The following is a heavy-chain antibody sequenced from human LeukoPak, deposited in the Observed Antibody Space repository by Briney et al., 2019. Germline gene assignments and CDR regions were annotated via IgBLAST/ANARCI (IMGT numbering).Heavy chain of an antibody. CDR1: GASISDSYY. V-gene: IGHV4-59*08. Sequence: PSETLSLTCTVSGASISDSYYWSWIRQPPGKGLEWIGYIYYSGSTNYNPSLKSRVTISVDTSKNQFSLKLSSVTAADTAVYYCARHFAFSYYYMDVWGKGTTVTVSS. CDR3: ARHFAFSYYYMDV. J-gene: IGHJ6*03. CDR2: IYYSGST.